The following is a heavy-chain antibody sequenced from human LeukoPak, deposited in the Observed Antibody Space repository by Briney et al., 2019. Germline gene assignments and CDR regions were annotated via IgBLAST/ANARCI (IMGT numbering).Heavy chain of an antibody. CDR3: ASSGSYRFDY. D-gene: IGHD1-26*01. V-gene: IGHV3-48*02. CDR2: ITAGGTAM. J-gene: IGHJ4*02. CDR1: GFTFSSYS. Sequence: GGSLRLSCAASGFTFSSYSMNWVRQAPGKGLEWVSQITAGGTAMFYADSVKGRFTISRDNAKNSLYLQMNSLRDEDTAVYYCASSGSYRFDYWGQGTLVTVSS.